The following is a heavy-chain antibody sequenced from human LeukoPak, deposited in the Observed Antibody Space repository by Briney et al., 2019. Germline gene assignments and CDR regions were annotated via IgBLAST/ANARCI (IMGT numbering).Heavy chain of an antibody. CDR3: AKDRARLVGYDWWAY. CDR1: GFTFSSYS. V-gene: IGHV3-21*04. J-gene: IGHJ4*02. Sequence: GGSLRLSCAASGFTFSSYSMNWVRQAPGKGLEWVSSIISSSSYTYYADSVKGRFTISRDNAKNSLYLQMNSLRAEDTAVYFCAKDRARLVGYDWWAYWGPGTLITVSS. CDR2: IISSSSYT. D-gene: IGHD5-12*01.